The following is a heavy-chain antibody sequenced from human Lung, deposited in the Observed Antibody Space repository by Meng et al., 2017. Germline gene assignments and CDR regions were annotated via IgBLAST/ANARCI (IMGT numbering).Heavy chain of an antibody. CDR3: ARDEDISAAGKLFGDY. CDR1: GYTFPDYW. D-gene: IGHD6-25*01. V-gene: IGHV1-2*06. CDR2: INPKSGDT. J-gene: IGHJ4*02. Sequence: QVQLWKSGAEVKRPGASVKVSCKASGYTFPDYWLHWVRRAPGQGLEWMGRINPKSGDTHYAQKFQARVTMTGDTSISTAYMELSGLRSDDTAMYYCARDEDISAAGKLFGDYWGQGTLVTVSS.